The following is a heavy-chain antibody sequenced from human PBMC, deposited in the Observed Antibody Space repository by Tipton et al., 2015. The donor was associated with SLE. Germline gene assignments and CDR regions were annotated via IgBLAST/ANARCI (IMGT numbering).Heavy chain of an antibody. CDR3: ARWVSGYADY. Sequence: TLSLTCTVSGRSVSTYYWSWIRQSPGKGLEWIGYISYSGSTNYNPSLKSRVTISEDTSKTQFSLKLSSVSAADTAVYYCARWVSGYADYWGQGTMVTVSS. V-gene: IGHV4-59*02. J-gene: IGHJ3*01. CDR2: ISYSGST. CDR1: GRSVSTYY. D-gene: IGHD5-12*01.